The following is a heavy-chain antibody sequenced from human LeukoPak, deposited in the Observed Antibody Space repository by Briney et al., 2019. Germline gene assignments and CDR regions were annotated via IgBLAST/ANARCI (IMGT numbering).Heavy chain of an antibody. V-gene: IGHV1-46*01. CDR1: GYTFTSYY. CDR2: INPSGGST. Sequence: ASVKVSCKASGYTFTSYYMHWVRQAPGQGLEWMGIINPSGGSTSYAQKLQGRVTMTRDMSTSTVYMELSSLRSEDTAVYYCARDTTVTTRFMDVWGKGTTVTVSS. J-gene: IGHJ6*03. D-gene: IGHD4-17*01. CDR3: ARDTTVTTRFMDV.